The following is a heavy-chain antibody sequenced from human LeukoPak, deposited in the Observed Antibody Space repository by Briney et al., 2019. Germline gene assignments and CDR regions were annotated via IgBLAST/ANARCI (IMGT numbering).Heavy chain of an antibody. CDR3: ARRKEVQTTFDC. CDR2: IQEDGSAT. Sequence: PGGSLRLSCAASGFIFSNYYMGRVRQAPGKGLEWVANIQEDGSATYYVDSVKGRFTISRDNAKNSLDLQMNSLRAEDTAVYFCARRKEVQTTFDCWGQGTLVTVSS. CDR1: GFIFSNYY. D-gene: IGHD1-14*01. J-gene: IGHJ4*02. V-gene: IGHV3-7*01.